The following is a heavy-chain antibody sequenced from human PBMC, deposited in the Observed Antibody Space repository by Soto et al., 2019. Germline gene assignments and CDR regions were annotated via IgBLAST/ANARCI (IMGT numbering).Heavy chain of an antibody. CDR2: IRSKANSYAT. Sequence: EVQLVESGGGLVQPGGSLKLSCAASGFTFSGSAVHWVRQASGKGLEWVGRIRSKANSYATAYAASVKGRFTISRDDSKNTAYMQMNSLKTEDTAVYYCSPGIAAADIHSWGQGTLVTVFS. CDR1: GFTFSGSA. D-gene: IGHD6-13*01. J-gene: IGHJ4*02. CDR3: SPGIAAADIHS. V-gene: IGHV3-73*02.